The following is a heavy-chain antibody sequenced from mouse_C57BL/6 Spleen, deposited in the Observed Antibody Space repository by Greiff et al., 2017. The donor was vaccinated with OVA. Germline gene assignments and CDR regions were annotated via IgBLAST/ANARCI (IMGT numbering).Heavy chain of an antibody. D-gene: IGHD1-1*01. J-gene: IGHJ1*03. Sequence: QVQLQQPGAELVMPGASVKLSCKASGYTFTSYWMHWVKQRPGQGLEWIGEIDPSDSYTNYNQKFKGKSTLTVDKSSSTAYMQLSSLTSEDSAVYYCARDLLYYYGSRGYVDVWGTGTTVTVSS. CDR2: IDPSDSYT. CDR1: GYTFTSYW. CDR3: ARDLLYYYGSRGYVDV. V-gene: IGHV1-69*01.